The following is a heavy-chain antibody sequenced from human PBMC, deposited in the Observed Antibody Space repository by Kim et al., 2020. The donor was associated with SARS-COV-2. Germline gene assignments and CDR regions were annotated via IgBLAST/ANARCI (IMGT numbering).Heavy chain of an antibody. Sequence: GGSLRLSCAASGFTFSSYAMHWVRQAPGKGLEWVAVIWYDGSNKYYADSVKGRFTISRDNSKNTLYLQMNSLRAEDTAVYYCAKEAHHSTGARGVLIHWGQGTLVTVSS. J-gene: IGHJ4*02. CDR3: AKEAHHSTGARGVLIH. D-gene: IGHD7-27*01. CDR1: GFTFSSYA. V-gene: IGHV3-33*06. CDR2: IWYDGSNK.